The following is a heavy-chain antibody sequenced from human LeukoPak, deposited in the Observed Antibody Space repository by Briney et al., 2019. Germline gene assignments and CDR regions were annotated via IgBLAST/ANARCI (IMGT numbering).Heavy chain of an antibody. CDR1: GDSISSSTYY. V-gene: IGHV4-39*01. CDR3: ARRPKSVGTIYLVYFDY. Sequence: PSETLSLTCTVSGDSISSSTYYWGWIRQPPGKGLEWIGSIFYSGSTYYNPSLKSRVTISVDASKNQFSLKLSSVTAADTAVYYCARRPKSVGTIYLVYFDYWGQGTLVTVSS. CDR2: IFYSGST. D-gene: IGHD3-3*01. J-gene: IGHJ4*02.